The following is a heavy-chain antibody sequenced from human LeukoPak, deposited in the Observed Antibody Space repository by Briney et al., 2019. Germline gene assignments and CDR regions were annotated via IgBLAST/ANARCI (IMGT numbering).Heavy chain of an antibody. CDR3: ARDRAANQDWVEFDP. J-gene: IGHJ5*02. CDR1: GFTFDDYG. Sequence: GGSLRLSCEASGFTFDDYGMSWVRQPPGKGLEWVGLIRDSGEAFYADFARGRFAISRDESENTLYLQMNSLRVEDTAVYFCARDRAANQDWVEFDPWGQGTPVIVSS. D-gene: IGHD3/OR15-3a*01. V-gene: IGHV3-66*02. CDR2: IRDSGEA.